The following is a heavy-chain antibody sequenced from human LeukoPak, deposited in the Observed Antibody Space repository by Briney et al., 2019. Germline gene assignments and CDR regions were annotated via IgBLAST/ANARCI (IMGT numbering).Heavy chain of an antibody. J-gene: IGHJ4*02. D-gene: IGHD3-9*01. Sequence: SETLSLTCAVSGGSISSGGYSWSWIRQPPGKGLEWIGYIYHSGSTYYNPSLKSRVTISVDRSKNQFSLKLSSVTAADTAVYYCARLKVITTFPFDYWGQGTLVTVSS. V-gene: IGHV4-30-2*01. CDR3: ARLKVITTFPFDY. CDR2: IYHSGST. CDR1: GGSISSGGYS.